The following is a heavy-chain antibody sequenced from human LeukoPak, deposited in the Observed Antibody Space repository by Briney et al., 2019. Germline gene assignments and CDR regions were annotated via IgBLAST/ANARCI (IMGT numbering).Heavy chain of an antibody. J-gene: IGHJ4*02. CDR2: ISSSTSYI. CDR3: ARGTLNIPGEHGAFDY. Sequence: GGSLRLSCAASGFIFSTYSMNWVRQAPGKGLEWVSSISSSTSYIYYADSVKGRFTISRDNAKNSLYLQMNSLRPEDTAVYYCARGTLNIPGEHGAFDYWGQGTLVTVSS. V-gene: IGHV3-21*01. CDR1: GFIFSTYS. D-gene: IGHD1-14*01.